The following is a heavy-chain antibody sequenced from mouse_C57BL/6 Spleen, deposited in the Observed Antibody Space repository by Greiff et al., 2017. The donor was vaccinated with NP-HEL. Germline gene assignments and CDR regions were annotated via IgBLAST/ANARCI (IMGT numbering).Heavy chain of an antibody. CDR2: IDPSDSET. Sequence: VKLQQPGAELVRPGSSVKLSCKASGYTFTSYWMHWVKQRPIQGLEWIGNIDPSDSETHYNQKFKDKATLTVDKSSSTAYMQLSSLTSEDSAVYYCARDATVVAPYYAMDYWGQGTSVTVSS. CDR3: ARDATVVAPYYAMDY. J-gene: IGHJ4*01. CDR1: GYTFTSYW. D-gene: IGHD1-1*01. V-gene: IGHV1-52*01.